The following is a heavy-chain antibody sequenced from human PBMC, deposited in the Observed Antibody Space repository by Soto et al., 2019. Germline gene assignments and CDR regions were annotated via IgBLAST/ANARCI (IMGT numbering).Heavy chain of an antibody. CDR2: IYYSGST. CDR1: GGSISSSSYY. CDR3: ASVTTRGYFDY. V-gene: IGHV4-39*01. J-gene: IGHJ4*02. Sequence: QLQLQESGPGLVKPSETLSLTCTVSGGSISSSSYYWGWIRQPPGKGLEWIGSIYYSGSTYYNPSLKIRVTISVDTSKNQFSLKLSSVTAADTAVYYCASVTTRGYFDYWGQGTLVTVSS. D-gene: IGHD4-17*01.